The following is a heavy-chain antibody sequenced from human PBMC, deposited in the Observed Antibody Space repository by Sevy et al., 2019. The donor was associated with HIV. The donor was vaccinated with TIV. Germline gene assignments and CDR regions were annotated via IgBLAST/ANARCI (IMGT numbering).Heavy chain of an antibody. Sequence: GGSLRLSCAASGFTFSSYAMSWVRQAPGKGLEWVSAISGSGGSTYYADSVKGRFTISRDNSKNTLYLQMNSLRADDTAVYYCANGYDSSGYYLAGFGYWGQGTLVTVSS. CDR3: ANGYDSSGYYLAGFGY. D-gene: IGHD3-22*01. V-gene: IGHV3-23*01. CDR1: GFTFSSYA. J-gene: IGHJ4*02. CDR2: ISGSGGST.